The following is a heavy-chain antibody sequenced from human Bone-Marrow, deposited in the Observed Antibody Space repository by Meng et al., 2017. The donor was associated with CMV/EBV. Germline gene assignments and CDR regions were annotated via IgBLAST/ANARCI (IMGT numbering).Heavy chain of an antibody. CDR3: SGGGIRYCSSTSCQTYYYYYYGMDV. J-gene: IGHJ6*01. CDR2: ISSSGSTI. V-gene: IGHV3-11*01. CDR1: GFTFSDYY. D-gene: IGHD2-2*01. Sequence: GGSLRLSCAASGFTFSDYYMSWIRQAPGKGLEWVSYISSSGSTIYYADSVKGRFTISRDNAKNSLYLQMNSLRAEDTAVYYCSGGGIRYCSSTSCQTYYYYYYGMDVWGQGTTVTGSS.